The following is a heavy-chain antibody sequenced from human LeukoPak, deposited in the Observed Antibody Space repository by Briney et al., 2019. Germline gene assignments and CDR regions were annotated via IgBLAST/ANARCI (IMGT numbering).Heavy chain of an antibody. CDR1: GFTFSNYW. V-gene: IGHV3-74*01. Sequence: GGSLRLSCAASGFTFSNYWMHWVRQVPGKGLVWVSRIHSDGSSTSYADSVKGRFTISRDNAKNTLYSQMNSLRAEDTAIYYCARHYDILNYGMDVWGQGTTVTVSS. J-gene: IGHJ6*02. CDR3: ARHYDILNYGMDV. CDR2: IHSDGSST. D-gene: IGHD3-9*01.